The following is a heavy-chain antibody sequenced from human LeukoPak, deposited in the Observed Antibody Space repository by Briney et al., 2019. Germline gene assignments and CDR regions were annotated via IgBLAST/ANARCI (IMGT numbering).Heavy chain of an antibody. J-gene: IGHJ5*02. CDR3: ARVRNGWFGELGETNNWFDP. CDR2: IIPILGIA. V-gene: IGHV1-69*04. D-gene: IGHD3-10*01. CDR1: GGTFSSYA. Sequence: ASVKVSCKASGGTFSSYAISWVRQAPGQGLEWMGRIIPILGIANYAQKFQGRVTITADKSTSTAYMELSSLRSEDTAVYYWARVRNGWFGELGETNNWFDPWGQGTLVTVSS.